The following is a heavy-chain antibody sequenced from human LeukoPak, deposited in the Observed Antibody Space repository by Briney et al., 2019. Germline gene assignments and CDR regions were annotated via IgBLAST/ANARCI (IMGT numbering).Heavy chain of an antibody. CDR2: IYYSGST. D-gene: IGHD6-13*01. CDR3: ARSIAAAECFDY. V-gene: IGHV4-31*01. J-gene: IGHJ4*02. Sequence: PSQTLSLTCTVSGGSISSGGYYWSWIRQHPGKGLEWIGYIYYSGSTYYNPSLKSLVTISVDTSKNQFSLKLSSVTAADTAVYYCARSIAAAECFDYWGQGTLVTVSS. CDR1: GGSISSGGYY.